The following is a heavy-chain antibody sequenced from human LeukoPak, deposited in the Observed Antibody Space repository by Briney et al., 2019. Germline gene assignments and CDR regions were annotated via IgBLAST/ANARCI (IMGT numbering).Heavy chain of an antibody. J-gene: IGHJ3*02. D-gene: IGHD3-10*01. CDR1: GFMFRSYS. V-gene: IGHV3-21*01. Sequence: GGSLRLSCAASGFMFRSYSMNWVRQAPGKGLEWVSSISSSSSYIFYADSVKGRFTISRDNAKKSLSLQMNSLRAEDTAVYYCARDRGEDYYGSGNYLRAFDIWGQGTMVAVSS. CDR2: ISSSSSYI. CDR3: ARDRGEDYYGSGNYLRAFDI.